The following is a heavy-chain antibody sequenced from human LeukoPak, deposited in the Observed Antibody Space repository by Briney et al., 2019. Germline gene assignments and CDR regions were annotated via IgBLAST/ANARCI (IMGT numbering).Heavy chain of an antibody. D-gene: IGHD3-10*01. J-gene: IGHJ6*02. CDR2: ISGDGSMT. Sequence: GGSLRLSCAASGFTFSTHWMYWVRQAPGKGLVWVSRISGDGSMTSYADSVKGRFTISRDNAKDTLFLQMTSLRVEDTAVYSCASLLTPYHGSGGGGVDVWGQGTTVTVSS. CDR3: ASLLTPYHGSGGGGVDV. V-gene: IGHV3-74*01. CDR1: GFTFSTHW.